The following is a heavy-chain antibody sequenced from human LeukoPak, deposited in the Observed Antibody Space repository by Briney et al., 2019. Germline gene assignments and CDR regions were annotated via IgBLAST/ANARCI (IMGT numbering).Heavy chain of an antibody. Sequence: ASVKVSCKASGYTFTSYGISWVRQAPGQGLEWMGWISAYNGNTNYAQKLQGRVTMTTDTSTSTAHMELRSLRSDDTAVYYCARDLRHYGSFGGDYWGQGTLVTVSS. CDR3: ARDLRHYGSFGGDY. D-gene: IGHD3-10*01. CDR2: ISAYNGNT. J-gene: IGHJ4*02. V-gene: IGHV1-18*01. CDR1: GYTFTSYG.